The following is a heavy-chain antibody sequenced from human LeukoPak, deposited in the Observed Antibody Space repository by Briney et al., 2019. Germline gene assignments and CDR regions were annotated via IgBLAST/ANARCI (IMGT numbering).Heavy chain of an antibody. CDR2: ISAYNGNT. CDR3: ARDEYCSGGSCYDDYYYYGMDV. V-gene: IGHV1-18*01. D-gene: IGHD2-15*01. CDR1: GYTFTSYG. J-gene: IGHJ6*02. Sequence: GASVKVSCKASGYTFTSYGISWVRQAPGQGLEWMGWISAYNGNTNYAQKLQGRVTMTTDTSTSTAYMELRSLRSDDTAVYYCARDEYCSGGSCYDDYYYYGMDVWGQGTTVTVSS.